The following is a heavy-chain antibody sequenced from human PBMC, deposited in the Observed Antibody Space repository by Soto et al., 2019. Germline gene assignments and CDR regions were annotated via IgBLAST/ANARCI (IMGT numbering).Heavy chain of an antibody. V-gene: IGHV4-34*01. CDR1: GFSLSIYS. Sequence: DTTSLPSAFAGFSLSIYSWSWIRTPPGKGLEWIGETNDRGNTKYTPSVESRVTISLDTSNNQLSLKVTSVTAADTAVYYCARAARRRTLGMKGYYLDSWGPGTLVTVSS. CDR2: TNDRGNT. J-gene: IGHJ4*02. D-gene: IGHD2-15*01. CDR3: ARAARRRTLGMKGYYLDS.